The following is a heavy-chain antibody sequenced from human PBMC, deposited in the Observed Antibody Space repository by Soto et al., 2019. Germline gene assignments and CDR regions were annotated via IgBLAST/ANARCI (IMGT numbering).Heavy chain of an antibody. D-gene: IGHD1-1*01. CDR2: ISWDGGST. CDR3: AKDISSWNDSYYYYGMDV. CDR1: GFTFADYT. V-gene: IGHV3-43*01. J-gene: IGHJ6*02. Sequence: GGSLRLSCSACGFTFADYTMHWVRQAPGKGLEWVSLISWDGGSTYYADSVKGRFTISRDNSKNSLYLQMNSLRTEDTALYYCAKDISSWNDSYYYYGMDVWGQGTTVTVSS.